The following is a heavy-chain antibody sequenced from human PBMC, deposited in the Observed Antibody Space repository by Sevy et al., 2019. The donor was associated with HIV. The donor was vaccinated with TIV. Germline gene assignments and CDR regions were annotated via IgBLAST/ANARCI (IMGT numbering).Heavy chain of an antibody. Sequence: GGSLRLSCAASGFSFSTYAMTWVRQAPGKGLGRVSGISGSGTSTYYTDSVKGRFTISRDNSKNTVYLQMNNLRAEDTAVYYCGKVSIFGVGGFYDYWGQGTLVTVSS. V-gene: IGHV3-23*01. CDR2: ISGSGTST. CDR1: GFSFSTYA. J-gene: IGHJ4*02. D-gene: IGHD3-3*01. CDR3: GKVSIFGVGGFYDY.